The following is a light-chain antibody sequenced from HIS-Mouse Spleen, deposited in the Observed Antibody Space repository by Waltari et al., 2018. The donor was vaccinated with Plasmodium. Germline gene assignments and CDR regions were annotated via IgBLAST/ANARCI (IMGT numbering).Light chain of an antibody. J-gene: IGLJ2*01. V-gene: IGLV2-14*03. CDR1: SSAVGGYNY. CDR2: AVS. Sequence: GQSITISCTGTSSAVGGYNYVSWYQQHPGKAPKLMISAVSNRPSGVSNRFSGANSGNTASLTSSGLQAEDEADYYCSSDTSSSTLVFGGGTKLTVL. CDR3: SSDTSSSTLV.